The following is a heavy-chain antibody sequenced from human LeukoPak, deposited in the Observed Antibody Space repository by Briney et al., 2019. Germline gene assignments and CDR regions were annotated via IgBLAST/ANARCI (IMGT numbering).Heavy chain of an antibody. CDR3: ARDYRSSWYDGDY. J-gene: IGHJ4*02. V-gene: IGHV1-2*02. Sequence: ASVKVSCKASGYTFTGYYMHWVRQAPGHGLEWMGWINPNSGGTNYAQQFQRRDTMNRDTSISTAYMELSRLRSDDTAVYYCARDYRSSWYDGDYWGQGTLVTVSS. D-gene: IGHD6-13*01. CDR1: GYTFTGYY. CDR2: INPNSGGT.